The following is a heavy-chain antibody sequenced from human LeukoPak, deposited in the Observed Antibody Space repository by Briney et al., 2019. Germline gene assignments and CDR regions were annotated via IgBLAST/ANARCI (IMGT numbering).Heavy chain of an antibody. CDR2: ISGSGSRGSGITGGNT. J-gene: IGHJ4*02. V-gene: IGHV3-23*01. CDR3: AKGRCGDSSCWYFDA. CDR1: GFNFKLSA. Sequence: GGSLRLSCAASGFNFKLSAMSWGRQAPGKGLEWVALISGSGSRGSGITGGNTYYADSVKGRFSISRDDSQNTVYLQMNSLRVEDTATYFCAKGRCGDSSCWYFDAWAKGTRVTVSP. D-gene: IGHD6-13*01.